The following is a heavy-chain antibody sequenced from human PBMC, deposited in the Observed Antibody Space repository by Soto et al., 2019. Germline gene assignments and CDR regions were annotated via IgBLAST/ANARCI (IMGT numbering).Heavy chain of an antibody. D-gene: IGHD1-26*01. Sequence: GGSLRLSCAASGLIFENFGMSGVRQAPGKGLEWISSISGSGFKKYYADSVKGRFTISRDNSKSTVYLELNNLSAEDTAVYHCAKNQGVELVPLATVDWFDPWGQGSVVTVSS. V-gene: IGHV3-23*01. CDR2: ISGSGFKK. J-gene: IGHJ5*02. CDR1: GLIFENFG. CDR3: AKNQGVELVPLATVDWFDP.